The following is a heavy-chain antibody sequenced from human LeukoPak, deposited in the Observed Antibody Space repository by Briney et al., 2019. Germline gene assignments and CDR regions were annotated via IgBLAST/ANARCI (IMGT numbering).Heavy chain of an antibody. CDR3: ATTPGYSYSGYYYYGMDV. Sequence: ASVTVSCKVSGYTLTELSMHWVRQAPGKGLEWMGGFDPEDGETIYAQKFQGRVTMTEDTSTDTAYMELSSLRSEDTAVYYCATTPGYSYSGYYYYGMDVWGQGTTVTVSS. J-gene: IGHJ6*02. D-gene: IGHD5-18*01. CDR2: FDPEDGET. CDR1: GYTLTELS. V-gene: IGHV1-24*01.